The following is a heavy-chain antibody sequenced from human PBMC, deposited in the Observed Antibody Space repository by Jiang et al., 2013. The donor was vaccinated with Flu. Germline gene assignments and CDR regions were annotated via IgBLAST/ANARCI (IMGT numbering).Heavy chain of an antibody. CDR2: ISSGSSTI. Sequence: VQLVESGGGLVQPGGSLRLSCAASGFTFSSYSMNWVRQAPGKGLEWVSYISSGSSTIYYADSVKGRFTISRDNAKNSLFLQMNSLRAEDTAVYYCARYKVAVPPLRHDYYGMDVWGPRDHGHRLL. J-gene: IGHJ6*01. CDR3: ARYKVAVPPLRHDYYGMDV. D-gene: IGHD2-15*01. V-gene: IGHV3-48*01. CDR1: GFTFSSYS.